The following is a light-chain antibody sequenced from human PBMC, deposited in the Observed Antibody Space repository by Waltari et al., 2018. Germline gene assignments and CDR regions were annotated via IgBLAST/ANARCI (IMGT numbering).Light chain of an antibody. CDR2: DDS. J-gene: IGLJ2*01. CDR3: QVWDSSSDHVV. CDR1: KIASQS. V-gene: IGLV3-21*02. Sequence: SYVLTQPPSVSVAPGQTASMPCGGDKIASQSVHWYQQKSGQAPLLVVYDDSDLPSGIPARFSGSKSGNTATLTISRVEAGDEADYYCQVWDSSSDHVVFGGGTKLTVL.